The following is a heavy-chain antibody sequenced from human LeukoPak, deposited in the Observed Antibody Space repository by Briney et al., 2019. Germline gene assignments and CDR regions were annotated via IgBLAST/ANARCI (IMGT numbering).Heavy chain of an antibody. D-gene: IGHD2-21*02. Sequence: PSGSLALTCAVYGGTFSGYYWSWIRQPPGKGLEWIGEINHSGSTNYNPSLKSRVTISVDTSKNQFSLKLSSVTAADTAVYYCARVVVTATLDYWGQGTLVTVSS. CDR3: ARVVVTATLDY. V-gene: IGHV4-34*01. CDR2: INHSGST. CDR1: GGTFSGYY. J-gene: IGHJ4*02.